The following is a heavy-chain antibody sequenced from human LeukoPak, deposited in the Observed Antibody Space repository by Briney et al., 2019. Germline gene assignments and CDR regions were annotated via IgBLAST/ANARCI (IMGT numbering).Heavy chain of an antibody. Sequence: GGSLRLSCEASGFTFSSYEMNWVRQAPGKGLEWVSYISSSGSTKYYADSVKGRFTISRDNPKSTLYLQLNSLRAEDMAVYYCAKFCTTTSCYSRWFDPWGQGILVTVSS. J-gene: IGHJ5*02. D-gene: IGHD2-2*01. CDR2: ISSSGSTK. CDR1: GFTFSSYE. V-gene: IGHV3-48*03. CDR3: AKFCTTTSCYSRWFDP.